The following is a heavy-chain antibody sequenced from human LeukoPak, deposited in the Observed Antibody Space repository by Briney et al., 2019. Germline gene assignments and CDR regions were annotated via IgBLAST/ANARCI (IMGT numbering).Heavy chain of an antibody. D-gene: IGHD3-3*01. CDR3: ARDYDFWNY. V-gene: IGHV4-34*01. J-gene: IGHJ4*02. Sequence: SETLSLTCAVYGGSFSGYYWSWIRQPPGKGLEWIGEINHSGSTNYNPSLKSRVTISVDTSKNQFSLKLSSVTAADTAVYYCARDYDFWNYWGQGTLVTVSS. CDR1: GGSFSGYY. CDR2: INHSGST.